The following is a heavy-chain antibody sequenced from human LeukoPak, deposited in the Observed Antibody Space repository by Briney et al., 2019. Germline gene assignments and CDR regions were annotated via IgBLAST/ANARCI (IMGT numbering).Heavy chain of an antibody. CDR3: TGCSSTSCYISPFDY. Sequence: GGSLRLSRAASGFTFSSYSMNWVRQAPGKGLEWVSYISSSSSTIYYADSVKGRFTISRDNAKNSLYLQMNSLRDEDTAVYYCTGCSSTSCYISPFDYWGQGALVTVSS. J-gene: IGHJ4*02. CDR1: GFTFSSYS. CDR2: ISSSSSTI. D-gene: IGHD2-2*02. V-gene: IGHV3-48*02.